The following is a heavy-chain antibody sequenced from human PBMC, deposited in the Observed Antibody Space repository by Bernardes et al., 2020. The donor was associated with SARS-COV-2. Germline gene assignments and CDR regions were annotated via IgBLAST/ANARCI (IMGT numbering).Heavy chain of an antibody. Sequence: GGSLRLSCAASGFTFSSYWMHWVRQAPGKGLVWVSRINSDGSSTSYADSVKGRFTISRDNAKNTLYLQMNSLRAEDTAVYYCARESLNYYGSGSYPPREYFQHWGQGTLVTVSS. CDR2: INSDGSST. CDR1: GFTFSSYW. CDR3: ARESLNYYGSGSYPPREYFQH. V-gene: IGHV3-74*01. D-gene: IGHD3-10*01. J-gene: IGHJ1*01.